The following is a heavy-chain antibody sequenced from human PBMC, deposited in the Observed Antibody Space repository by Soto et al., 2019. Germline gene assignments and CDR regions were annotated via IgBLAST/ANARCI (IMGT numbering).Heavy chain of an antibody. CDR2: ISGSGGST. V-gene: IGHV3-23*01. CDR3: AKEGPNYDSSGYYYKSPKHDAFDI. CDR1: GFTFSSYA. D-gene: IGHD3-22*01. Sequence: GGSLRLSCAASGFTFSSYAMSWVRQALGKGLEWVSAISGSGGSTYYADSVKGRFTISRDNSKNTLYLQMNSLRAEDTAVYYCAKEGPNYDSSGYYYKSPKHDAFDIWGQGTMVTVSS. J-gene: IGHJ3*02.